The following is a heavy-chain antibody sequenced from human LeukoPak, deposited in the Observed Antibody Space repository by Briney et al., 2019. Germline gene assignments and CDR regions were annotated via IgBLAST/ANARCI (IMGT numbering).Heavy chain of an antibody. V-gene: IGHV3-21*01. Sequence: PGGSLRLSCAASGFTFSSYSMNWVRQAPGKGLEWVSSISSRSSYIYYADSVKGRFTISRDNAKNSLYLQMNSLRSADTAVYYCPLLSFGDSQKHFDIWGQGTMVTVSS. D-gene: IGHD3-10*01. CDR3: PLLSFGDSQKHFDI. J-gene: IGHJ3*02. CDR2: ISSRSSYI. CDR1: GFTFSSYS.